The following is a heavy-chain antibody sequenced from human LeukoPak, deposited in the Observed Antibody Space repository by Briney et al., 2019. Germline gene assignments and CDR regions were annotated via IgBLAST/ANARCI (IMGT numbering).Heavy chain of an antibody. CDR1: GFTFITYW. CDR3: ARDPDYGDPGPFWDY. J-gene: IGHJ4*02. D-gene: IGHD4-17*01. CDR2: INQDGSGR. V-gene: IGHV3-7*01. Sequence: GSLRLSCVASGFTFITYWMGWVRQAPGKGLEGVANINQDGSGRYHVDSVKGRITISRDNAKNSLYLQMNSLRAEDTAVYYCARDPDYGDPGPFWDYWGQGTLVTVSS.